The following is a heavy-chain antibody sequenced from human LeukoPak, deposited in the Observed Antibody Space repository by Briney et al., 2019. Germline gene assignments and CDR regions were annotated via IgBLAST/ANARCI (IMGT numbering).Heavy chain of an antibody. D-gene: IGHD5-12*01. Sequence: PSDTLSLTCTVSGDSISSYFWCWIRQPPGKGLEWIGCLYYSGRTNYSPSLTSRVTLSADTSKNQFSLKLNSVTAADSAIYYCARDYSGYEFDYWGQGTLVTVSS. J-gene: IGHJ4*02. V-gene: IGHV4-59*01. CDR3: ARDYSGYEFDY. CDR1: GDSISSYF. CDR2: LYYSGRT.